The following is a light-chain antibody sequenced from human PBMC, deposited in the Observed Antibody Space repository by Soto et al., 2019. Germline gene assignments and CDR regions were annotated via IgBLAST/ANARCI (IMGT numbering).Light chain of an antibody. CDR3: AAWDDSLRGGG. Sequence: QSVLTQPPSASGTPGQRVTISCSGSSSNIGSNSVHWYQQLPGTAPKLLIYSNSQRPSGVPERISGSKSGTSASLAISGLRSEDEGDFYCAAWDDSLRGGGFGGGTKLTVL. CDR1: SSNIGSNS. CDR2: SNS. J-gene: IGLJ2*01. V-gene: IGLV1-47*01.